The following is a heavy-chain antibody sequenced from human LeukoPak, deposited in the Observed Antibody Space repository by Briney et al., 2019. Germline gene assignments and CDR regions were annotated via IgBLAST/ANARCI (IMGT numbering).Heavy chain of an antibody. CDR1: GYTFTSYG. D-gene: IGHD2-15*01. CDR2: ISAYNGNT. CDR3: ARVSNRYCSGGSCLGADY. Sequence: SVKVSCKASGYTFTSYGISWVRQAPGQGLEWMGWISAYNGNTNYAQKLQGRVTMTTDTSTSTAYMELRSLRSDDTAVYYCARVSNRYCSGGSCLGADYWGQGTLATVSS. V-gene: IGHV1-18*01. J-gene: IGHJ4*02.